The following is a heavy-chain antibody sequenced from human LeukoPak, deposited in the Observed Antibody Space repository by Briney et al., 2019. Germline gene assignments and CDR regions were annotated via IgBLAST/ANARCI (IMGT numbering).Heavy chain of an antibody. V-gene: IGHV3-23*01. Sequence: GGSLRLSCAASGFTLSNYAMSWVRQAPGKGLEWVSAISGSGGSTYYADSVKGRFTISRDNSKNTLYLQMNSLRAEDTAVYYCAKVASNLASRARVDAFDIWGQGTMVTVSS. CDR1: GFTLSNYA. J-gene: IGHJ3*02. D-gene: IGHD1-7*01. CDR3: AKVASNLASRARVDAFDI. CDR2: ISGSGGST.